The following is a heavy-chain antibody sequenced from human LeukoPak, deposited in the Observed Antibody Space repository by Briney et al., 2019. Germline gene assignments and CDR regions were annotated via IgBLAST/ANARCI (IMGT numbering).Heavy chain of an antibody. J-gene: IGHJ2*01. Sequence: GRSLRLSCAASGFTFSSYGMHWVRQAPGKGLEWVAVISDGGSNKNYGDSVKGRFTISRDNSKNTLYLQMNSLRAEDTAVYYCAREGIVVVTDPYWYFDLWGRGTLVTVSS. CDR2: ISDGGSNK. CDR1: GFTFSSYG. CDR3: AREGIVVVTDPYWYFDL. D-gene: IGHD2-21*02. V-gene: IGHV3-30*03.